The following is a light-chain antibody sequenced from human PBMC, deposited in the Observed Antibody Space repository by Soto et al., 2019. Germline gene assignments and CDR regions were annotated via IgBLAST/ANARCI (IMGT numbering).Light chain of an antibody. CDR1: QSISSSY. V-gene: IGKV3D-20*02. CDR3: QQRHMWPIT. CDR2: GAS. J-gene: IGKJ5*01. Sequence: EIVLTQSPGTLSLSPGERAILSCRASQSISSSYLAWYQQKPGQAPRLLIYGASSRATGIPDRFSGSGSGTDFTLTISSLEPEDSAVYYCQQRHMWPITFGQGTRLEIK.